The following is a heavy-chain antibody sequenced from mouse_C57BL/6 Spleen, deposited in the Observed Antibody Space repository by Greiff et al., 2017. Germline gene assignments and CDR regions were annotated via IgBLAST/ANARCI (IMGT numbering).Heavy chain of an antibody. Sequence: EVMLVESGGDLVKPGGSLKLSCAASGFTFSSYGMSWVRQTPDKRLEWVATISSGGSYTYYPDSVKGRFTISRDNAKNTLYLQMSSLKSEDTAMYYCARQNYYGSSYVGAMDYWGQGTSVTVSS. CDR3: ARQNYYGSSYVGAMDY. CDR1: GFTFSSYG. V-gene: IGHV5-6*02. CDR2: ISSGGSYT. J-gene: IGHJ4*01. D-gene: IGHD1-1*01.